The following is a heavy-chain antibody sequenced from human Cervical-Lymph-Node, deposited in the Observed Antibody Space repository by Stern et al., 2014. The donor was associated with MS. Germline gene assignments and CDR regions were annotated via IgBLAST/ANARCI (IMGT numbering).Heavy chain of an antibody. J-gene: IGHJ4*02. V-gene: IGHV3-33*01. Sequence: DQLVESGGGVVQPGRSLRLSCAASGFAFSTYGMHWVRQAPVKGLEWVAFIWSDGSNIYYADSVRGRFTISRDNSKNTLFLQMNSLRAEDTALYYCARDTLAGLDWGQGTLVTVSS. CDR3: ARDTLAGLD. CDR2: IWSDGSNI. D-gene: IGHD6-19*01. CDR1: GFAFSTYG.